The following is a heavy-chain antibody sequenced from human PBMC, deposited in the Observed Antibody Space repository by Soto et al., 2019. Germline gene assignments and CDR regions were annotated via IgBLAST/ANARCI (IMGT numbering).Heavy chain of an antibody. D-gene: IGHD2-8*01. J-gene: IGHJ4*02. Sequence: GGSLRLSCAASGFTFSSYAMSWVRQAPGKGLEWVSAISGSGGSTYYVDSVKGRFTISRDKSKNTLYLQLNSLRAEDTAVYDAAKGSPLSDPDIVLMVDAADGNTAIIYWGQGTLVTVSS. V-gene: IGHV3-23*01. CDR2: ISGSGGST. CDR3: AKGSPLSDPDIVLMVDAADGNTAIIY. CDR1: GFTFSSYA.